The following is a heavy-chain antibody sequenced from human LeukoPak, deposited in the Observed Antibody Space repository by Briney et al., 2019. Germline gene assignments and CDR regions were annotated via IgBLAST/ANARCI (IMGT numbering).Heavy chain of an antibody. CDR3: ARVMATSLRAFDS. D-gene: IGHD5-24*01. J-gene: IGHJ4*02. CDR1: GFTFDDYG. Sequence: GGSLRLSCAASGFTFDDYGMTWVRQAPGKGLEWVPGINWHGDTTGYADSVKGRFTISRDNAKNSLYLQMNSLRVEGTALYFCARVMATSLRAFDSWGQGTLVTVSS. V-gene: IGHV3-20*04. CDR2: INWHGDTT.